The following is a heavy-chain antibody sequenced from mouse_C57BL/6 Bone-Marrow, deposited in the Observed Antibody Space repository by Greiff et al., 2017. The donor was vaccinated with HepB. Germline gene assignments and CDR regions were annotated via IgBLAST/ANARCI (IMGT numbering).Heavy chain of an antibody. D-gene: IGHD2-3*01. Sequence: LMESGPELVKPGASVKISCKASGYSFTDYNMNWVKQSNGKSLEWIGVINPNYGTTSYNQKFKGKATLTVDQSSSTAYMQLNSLTSEDSAVYYCARKGYDGYPYWYFDVWGTGTTVTVSS. CDR3: ARKGYDGYPYWYFDV. CDR1: GYSFTDYN. J-gene: IGHJ1*03. CDR2: INPNYGTT. V-gene: IGHV1-39*01.